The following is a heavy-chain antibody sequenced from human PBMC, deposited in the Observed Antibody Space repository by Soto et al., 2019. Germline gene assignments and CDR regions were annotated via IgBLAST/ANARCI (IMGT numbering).Heavy chain of an antibody. J-gene: IGHJ5*02. Sequence: QVQLQQWGAGLLKPSETLSLTCAVYGGSFSGYYWSWIRQPPGKGLEWIGEINHSGSTNYNPSLKSRVTISVDTSKNQCSLKLSSVTAADPAVYYCARVPSITIFGVPTRWFDPWGQGTLVTVSS. D-gene: IGHD3-3*01. CDR1: GGSFSGYY. V-gene: IGHV4-34*01. CDR3: ARVPSITIFGVPTRWFDP. CDR2: INHSGST.